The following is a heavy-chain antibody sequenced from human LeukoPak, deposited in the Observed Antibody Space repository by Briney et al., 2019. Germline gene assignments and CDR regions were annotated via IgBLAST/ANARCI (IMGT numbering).Heavy chain of an antibody. J-gene: IGHJ4*02. D-gene: IGHD3-16*02. CDR2: ISYDGTKK. CDR1: GFAFSNYA. V-gene: IGHV3-30*04. CDR3: AIGDGLGELSSSFDH. Sequence: PGGSLRLSCAASGFAFSNYAMHWVRQAPGKGLQWVAAISYDGTKKYYADSLKGRFTISRDNSKNTLYLRMNSLRTEDTAVYYCAIGDGLGELSSSFDHWGQGTLVTVSS.